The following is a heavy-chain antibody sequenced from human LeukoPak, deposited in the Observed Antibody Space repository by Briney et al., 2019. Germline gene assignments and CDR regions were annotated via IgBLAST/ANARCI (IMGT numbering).Heavy chain of an antibody. CDR2: IYTSERT. D-gene: IGHD5-18*01. J-gene: IGHJ5*02. V-gene: IGHV4-61*02. Sequence: SETLSLTCTVSGGSMSSGNYYWSWIRQPAGKGLEWIGRIYTSERTNYNPSLKSRVTISIDTSKNYFSLKLSSVTASDTAVYYCARSNKYGYPWFDPWGQGTLVTVSS. CDR1: GGSMSSGNYY. CDR3: ARSNKYGYPWFDP.